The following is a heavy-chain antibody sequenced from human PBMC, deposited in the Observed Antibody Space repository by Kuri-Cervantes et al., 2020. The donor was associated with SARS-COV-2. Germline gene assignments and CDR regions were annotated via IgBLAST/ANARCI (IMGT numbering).Heavy chain of an antibody. D-gene: IGHD2-2*01. CDR2: IKSKTDGGTT. J-gene: IGHJ5*02. Sequence: ETLSLTCAASGFTFSNAWMSWVRQAPGKGLEWVGRIKSKTDGGTTDYAAPVKGRFTISRDDSKNTLYLQMNSLKTEDTAVYYCTTDPIVVVPAALRSWGQGTLVTVSS. CDR1: GFTFSNAW. V-gene: IGHV3-15*01. CDR3: TTDPIVVVPAALRS.